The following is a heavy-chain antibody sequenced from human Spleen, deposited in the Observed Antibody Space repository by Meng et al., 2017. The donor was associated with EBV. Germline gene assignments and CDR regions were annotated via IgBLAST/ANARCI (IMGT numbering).Heavy chain of an antibody. CDR2: LIPMVGAP. D-gene: IGHD3-10*01. CDR3: SSESGRGFTPDY. J-gene: IGHJ4*02. V-gene: IGHV1-69*01. Sequence: GALRNRAGPSGKSECRTSGACFSMYAVSWVRHAPGQGLEWMGGLIPMVGAPHYAQKFQGRVTIIADESTSTHYMELSSLRSEDTALYFCSSESGRGFTPDYWGQGTLVTVSS. CDR1: GACFSMYA.